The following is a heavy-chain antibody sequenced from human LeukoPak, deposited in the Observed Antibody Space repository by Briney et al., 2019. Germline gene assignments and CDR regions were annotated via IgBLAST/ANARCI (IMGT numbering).Heavy chain of an antibody. CDR2: IYYSGST. D-gene: IGHD5-18*01. J-gene: IGHJ4*02. CDR1: GGSVSNYY. CDR3: ATGRYSFLAY. Sequence: SETLSLTCTVSGGSVSNYYWSWIRQPPGKGLEWIGYIYYSGSTNYNPSLKSRVTISVDTSKNQFSLKLSSVTAADTAVYYCATGRYSFLAYWGQGTLVTVSS. V-gene: IGHV4-59*02.